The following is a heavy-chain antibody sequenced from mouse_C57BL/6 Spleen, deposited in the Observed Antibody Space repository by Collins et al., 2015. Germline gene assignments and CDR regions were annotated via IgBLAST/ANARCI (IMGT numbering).Heavy chain of an antibody. CDR3: ARGDYRYDVGSYYYAMDY. CDR1: GFSLASYG. CDR2: IWAGGST. V-gene: IGHV2-9*02. Sequence: TCTVSGFSLASYGVHWVRQPPGKGLEWLGVIWAGGSTNYNSALMSRLSISKDNSKSQVFLKMNSLQTDDTAMYYCARGDYRYDVGSYYYAMDYWGQGTSVTVSS. J-gene: IGHJ4*01. D-gene: IGHD2-14*01.